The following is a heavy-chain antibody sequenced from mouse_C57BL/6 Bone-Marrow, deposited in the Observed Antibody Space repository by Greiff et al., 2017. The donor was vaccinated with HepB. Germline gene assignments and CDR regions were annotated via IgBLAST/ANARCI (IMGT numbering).Heavy chain of an antibody. CDR1: GFSLTSYG. V-gene: IGHV2-2*01. Sequence: QVQLKESGPGLVQPSQSLSITCTVSGFSLTSYGVHWVRQCPGKGLKWLGVIWSGGSTDYNAALISRLRISNDNSNSQVFFKMNSQEADDKSIYYCARYSDDWYFDVWGTGTTVTVSS. CDR2: IWSGGST. CDR3: ARYSDDWYFDV. D-gene: IGHD2-12*01. J-gene: IGHJ1*03.